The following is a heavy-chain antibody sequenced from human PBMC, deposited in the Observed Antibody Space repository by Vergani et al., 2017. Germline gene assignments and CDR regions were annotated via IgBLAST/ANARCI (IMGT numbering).Heavy chain of an antibody. J-gene: IGHJ6*02. Sequence: QVQLVQSGAEVKKPGASVKVSCKASGYTFTSYYMHWVRQAPGQGLEWMGIINPSGGSTSYAQKFQGRVTMTRDTSTSTVYMELSSLRSEDTAVYYCARDPPGRFLEWLLYGMDVWGQGTTVTVSS. CDR3: ARDPPGRFLEWLLYGMDV. CDR1: GYTFTSYY. V-gene: IGHV1-46*01. CDR2: INPSGGST. D-gene: IGHD3-3*01.